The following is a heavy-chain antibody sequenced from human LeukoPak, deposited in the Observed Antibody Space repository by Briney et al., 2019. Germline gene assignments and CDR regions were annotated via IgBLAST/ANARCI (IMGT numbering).Heavy chain of an antibody. CDR2: IHNGGST. CDR1: GGSISSSSHY. Sequence: SETLPLTCTVSGGSISSSSHYWGWIRQPPGNGLEWIGNIHNGGSTYYNPSLESRVTISVDTSKNQFSLKLTSVTAADTAVYYCARYLDYWGQGTPVTVSS. J-gene: IGHJ4*02. V-gene: IGHV4-39*07. CDR3: ARYLDY.